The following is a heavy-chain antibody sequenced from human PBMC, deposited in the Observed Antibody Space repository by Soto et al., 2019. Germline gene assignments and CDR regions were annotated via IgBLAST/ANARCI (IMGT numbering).Heavy chain of an antibody. Sequence: PSQTLSLTCAISGDSVSSNSAAWNWIRQSPSRGLEWLGRTYYRSKWYNDYAVSVKSRITINPDTSKNQFSLQLNSVTPEDTAVYYCAREPVVAAQGYYYYYGMDVWGQGTRVTVSS. CDR2: TYYRSKWYN. CDR1: GDSVSSNSAA. CDR3: AREPVVAAQGYYYYYGMDV. J-gene: IGHJ6*02. D-gene: IGHD2-15*01. V-gene: IGHV6-1*01.